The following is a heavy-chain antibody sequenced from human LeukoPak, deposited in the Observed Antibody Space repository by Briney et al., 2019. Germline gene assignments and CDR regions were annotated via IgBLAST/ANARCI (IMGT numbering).Heavy chain of an antibody. CDR1: GFTLSNYA. D-gene: IGHD5-12*01. CDR3: AKGGYDYIEIGYFDY. J-gene: IGHJ4*02. CDR2: VIGSSGST. Sequence: GGSLRLSCAASGFTLSNYAMNWVRQAPGKGLEWVSAVIGSSGSTDYADSVKGRFTISRDHSKNTLYLEMNSLRAEDTAIYYCAKGGYDYIEIGYFDYWGQGTLVTVSS. V-gene: IGHV3-23*01.